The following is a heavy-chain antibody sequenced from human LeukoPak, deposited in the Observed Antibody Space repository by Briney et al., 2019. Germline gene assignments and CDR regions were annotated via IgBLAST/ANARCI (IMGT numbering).Heavy chain of an antibody. D-gene: IGHD6-13*01. CDR1: GGSISSYY. Sequence: SETLSLTCTVSGGSISSYYWSWIRQPPGKGLEWIGYIYYSGGTNYNPSLKSRVTISVDTSKNQFSLKLSSVTAADTAVYYCARGIAAAGPDYWGQGTLVTVSS. V-gene: IGHV4-59*12. J-gene: IGHJ4*02. CDR3: ARGIAAAGPDY. CDR2: IYYSGGT.